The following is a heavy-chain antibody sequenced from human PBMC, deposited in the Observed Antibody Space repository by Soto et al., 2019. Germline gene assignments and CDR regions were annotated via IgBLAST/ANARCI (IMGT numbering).Heavy chain of an antibody. CDR1: GFTFSTYA. J-gene: IGHJ4*02. CDR2: ITVSGDTT. CDR3: ANSPWEIPLWTPFDY. V-gene: IGHV3-23*04. Sequence: EVLLVESGGGLGLPGGSLRLSCAASGFTFSTYAMTWVRQAPGKGLEWVSVITVSGDTTYYDDSVKGRFTMSRDNSKNTLYLQMNTLRAEDPAVYYCANSPWEIPLWTPFDYWGQGVQVTVSS. D-gene: IGHD2-21*01.